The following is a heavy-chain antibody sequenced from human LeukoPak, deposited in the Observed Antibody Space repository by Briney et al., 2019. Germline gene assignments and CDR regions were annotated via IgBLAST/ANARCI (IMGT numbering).Heavy chain of an antibody. J-gene: IGHJ4*02. Sequence: GGSLRLSCAASGFTFSTYAMSWVRQAPGKGLEWVSGISGGGGTIHYADSVKGRYTISRDNSKNTLFLQMNSLRGEDTAVYYCAKEVIASDVGIDSWGQGTLVTVSS. CDR1: GFTFSTYA. CDR3: AKEVIASDVGIDS. V-gene: IGHV3-23*01. CDR2: ISGGGGTI. D-gene: IGHD6-13*01.